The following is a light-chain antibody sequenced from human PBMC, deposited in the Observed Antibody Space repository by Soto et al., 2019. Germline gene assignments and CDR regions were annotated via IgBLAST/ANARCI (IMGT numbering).Light chain of an antibody. CDR2: GAY. J-gene: IGKJ1*01. CDR1: QTINNN. Sequence: VMTHAPATLSVSPGERATLSCRASQTINNNVAWYQLKDGQVPRLVIYGAYTRATDIPARFSGSGFGTEFTLPISSLQSEDFAEYHCQQYNNSPQTFGQGTRWISN. CDR3: QQYNNSPQT. V-gene: IGKV3-15*01.